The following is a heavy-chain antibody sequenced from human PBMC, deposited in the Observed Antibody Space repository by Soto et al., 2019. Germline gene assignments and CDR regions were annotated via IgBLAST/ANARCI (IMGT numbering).Heavy chain of an antibody. CDR2: IYYSGST. CDR3: ARGIFSPGDYVPYYFDY. Sequence: PSETLSLTCTVSVGSISSGDYYWSWIRQHPGKGLDWIGYIYYSGSTNYNPSLKSRVTISVDTSKNQFSLKLSSVTAADTAVYYCARGIFSPGDYVPYYFDYWGQGTLVTVS. D-gene: IGHD4-17*01. CDR1: VGSISSGDYY. V-gene: IGHV4-31*03. J-gene: IGHJ4*02.